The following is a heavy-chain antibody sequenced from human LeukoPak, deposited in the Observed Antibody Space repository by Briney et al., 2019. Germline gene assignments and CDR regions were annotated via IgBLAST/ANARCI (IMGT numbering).Heavy chain of an antibody. D-gene: IGHD2-2*02. Sequence: GGSLRLSCAASGFTFSDYYMSWIRQAPGKGLEWVSYISSSGSTIYYADSVKGRFTISRDNAKNSLYLQMNSLRAEDTAVYYCAGYCSSTSCYRDAVWGQGTLVAVSS. CDR2: ISSSGSTI. CDR1: GFTFSDYY. J-gene: IGHJ4*02. CDR3: AGYCSSTSCYRDAV. V-gene: IGHV3-11*01.